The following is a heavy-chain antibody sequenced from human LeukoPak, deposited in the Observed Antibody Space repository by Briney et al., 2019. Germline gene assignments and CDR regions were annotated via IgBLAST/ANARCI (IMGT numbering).Heavy chain of an antibody. J-gene: IGHJ6*04. D-gene: IGHD3-10*01. CDR1: GFTFSSYA. Sequence: PGRSLRLSCAASGFTFSSYAMHWVRQAPGKGLEWVAVISYDGSNKYYADSVKGRFTISRDNSKNTLYLQMNSLRAEDTAVYYCARDSLNMVREPYGMDVWGKGTTVTVSS. CDR3: ARDSLNMVREPYGMDV. V-gene: IGHV3-30-3*01. CDR2: ISYDGSNK.